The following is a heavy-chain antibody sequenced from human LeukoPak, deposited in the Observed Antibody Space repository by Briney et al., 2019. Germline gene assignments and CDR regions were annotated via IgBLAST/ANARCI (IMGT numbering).Heavy chain of an antibody. CDR1: GFTFSSYA. D-gene: IGHD4-17*01. V-gene: IGHV3-23*01. Sequence: GGSLRLSCAASGFTFSSYAMSWVRQAPGKGLEWVSAISGLGGTTHYADSVKGRFTISRDNSKTTLYLQMNSLRAEDTAVYYCAKGHQLHGDPSDYWGQGTLVTVSS. CDR2: ISGLGGTT. CDR3: AKGHQLHGDPSDY. J-gene: IGHJ4*02.